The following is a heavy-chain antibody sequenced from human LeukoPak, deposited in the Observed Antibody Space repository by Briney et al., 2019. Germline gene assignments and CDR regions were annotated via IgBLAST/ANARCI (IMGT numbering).Heavy chain of an antibody. CDR3: ARGGIARRWLPFDY. V-gene: IGHV4-59*01. J-gene: IGHJ4*02. Sequence: SETLSLTCTVSGGSISGYHWSWIRQPPGKGLEWIGYIYYKGSTEYNPSLKSRVTISVDTSKNQFSLKLSAVTAADTAVYYCARGGIARRWLPFDYWGQGTLVTVSS. D-gene: IGHD3-22*01. CDR2: IYYKGST. CDR1: GGSISGYH.